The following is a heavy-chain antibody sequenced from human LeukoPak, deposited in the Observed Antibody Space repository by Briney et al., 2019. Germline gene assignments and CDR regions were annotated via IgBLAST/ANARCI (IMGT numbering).Heavy chain of an antibody. CDR1: GFPFSSSV. Sequence: GGSLRLSCAASGFPFSSSVINWVRQAPGKGLEWVSSISSSSSYIYYADSVKGRFTISRDNAKNSLYLQMNSLRAEDTAVYYWARDRFVVVPAAIGPQNWFDPWGQGTLVTASS. CDR2: ISSSSSYI. J-gene: IGHJ5*02. V-gene: IGHV3-21*01. D-gene: IGHD2-2*02. CDR3: ARDRFVVVPAAIGPQNWFDP.